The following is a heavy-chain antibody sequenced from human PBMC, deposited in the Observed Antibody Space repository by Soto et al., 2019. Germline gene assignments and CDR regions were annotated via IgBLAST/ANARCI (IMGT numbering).Heavy chain of an antibody. J-gene: IGHJ1*01. CDR3: ARDRVESGYPEYFQH. CDR2: IYSGGST. Sequence: EVQLVESGGGLIQPGGSLSLSCAASGFPVSSNSMSWVRRAPGKGLEWVSVIYSGGSTYYADSVKGRFTISRDNSKNTLYLQMNSLRAEDTAVYYCARDRVESGYPEYFQHWGQGTLVTVSS. CDR1: GFPVSSNS. V-gene: IGHV3-53*01. D-gene: IGHD3-22*01.